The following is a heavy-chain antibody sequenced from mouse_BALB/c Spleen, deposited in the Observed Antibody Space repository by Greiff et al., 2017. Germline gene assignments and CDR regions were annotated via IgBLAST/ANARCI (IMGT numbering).Heavy chain of an antibody. CDR3: VSQLGLAY. CDR1: GFTFNTYA. J-gene: IGHJ3*01. D-gene: IGHD4-1*02. Sequence: EVQLVESGGGLVQPKGSLKLSCAASGFTFNTYAMNWVRQAPGKGFEWVARIRSKSNNYATYYADSVKDRFTISRDDSQSMLYLQMNNLKTEDTAMYYCVSQLGLAYWGQGTLVTVSA. CDR2: IRSKSNNYAT. V-gene: IGHV10-1*02.